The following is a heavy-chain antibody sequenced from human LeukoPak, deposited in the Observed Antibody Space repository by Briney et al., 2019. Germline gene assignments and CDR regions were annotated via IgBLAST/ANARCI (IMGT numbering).Heavy chain of an antibody. CDR1: GFPFNNHA. V-gene: IGHV3-33*01. Sequence: GKSLRLSCAASGFPFNNHAMHWVRQAPGKGLEWVALLWYDGSNKDYAESVRGRFTISRDNSQNTLYVQMDSLRVEDTAVYYCVRGLSPDYWGQGTLVTVSS. CDR3: VRGLSPDY. CDR2: LWYDGSNK. J-gene: IGHJ4*02.